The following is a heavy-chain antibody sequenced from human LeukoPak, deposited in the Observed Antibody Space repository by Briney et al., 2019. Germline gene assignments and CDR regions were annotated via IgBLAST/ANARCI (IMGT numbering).Heavy chain of an antibody. J-gene: IGHJ4*02. CDR1: GFTFSTFA. CDR3: ATYRQVLLPFES. D-gene: IGHD2-8*02. CDR2: IFPSGGEI. V-gene: IGHV3-23*01. Sequence: GGSLGLSCAASGFTFSTFAMIWVRQPPGKGLEWVSSIFPSGGEIHYADSVRGRFTISRDNSKSTLSLQMNSLRAEDTAMYYCATYRQVLLPFESWGQGTLVTVSS.